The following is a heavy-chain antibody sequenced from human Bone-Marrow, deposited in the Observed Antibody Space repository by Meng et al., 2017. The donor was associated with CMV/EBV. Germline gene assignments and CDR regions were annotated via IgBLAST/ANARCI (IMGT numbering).Heavy chain of an antibody. CDR2: INWNGGST. J-gene: IGHJ6*02. CDR3: AKPQWLPMSQKYYHYFDMDV. V-gene: IGHV3-20*04. Sequence: GESLKISCVASGFRFDDYGMTWVRQAPGKGLEWVSGINWNGGSTGYADSVRGRFIISRDNVRKSLFLQMTSLRAGDTAVYYCAKPQWLPMSQKYYHYFDMDVWGQGTTVTVSS. CDR1: GFRFDDYG. D-gene: IGHD5-12*01.